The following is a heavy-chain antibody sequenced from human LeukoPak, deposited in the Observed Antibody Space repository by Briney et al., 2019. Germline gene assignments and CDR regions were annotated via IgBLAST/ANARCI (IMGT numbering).Heavy chain of an antibody. Sequence: SETLSLICTVSGDSISSYYWSWIRQPPGKGLEWIGYVFYTGSTTYNPSLKSRLTISVDTSKSQFSLKLNSVTAADTAVYYCARDLGPSRGFDYWGRGTLVTVSS. CDR1: GDSISSYY. J-gene: IGHJ4*02. CDR2: VFYTGST. V-gene: IGHV4-59*01. D-gene: IGHD3-10*01. CDR3: ARDLGPSRGFDY.